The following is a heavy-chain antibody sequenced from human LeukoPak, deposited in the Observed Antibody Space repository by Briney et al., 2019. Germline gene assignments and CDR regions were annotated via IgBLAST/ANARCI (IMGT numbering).Heavy chain of an antibody. J-gene: IGHJ5*01. Sequence: PSETLSLTCTVSGASIRAYYWSWTRQSPGKELTWIGFVHSSGTTKYNPSLNGRVTISVDTSKNQLSLRLNSVTPADTAVYFCARDYPWFDSWGQGTLVTVSS. D-gene: IGHD3-16*02. CDR1: GASIRAYY. CDR3: ARDYPWFDS. CDR2: VHSSGTT. V-gene: IGHV4-59*01.